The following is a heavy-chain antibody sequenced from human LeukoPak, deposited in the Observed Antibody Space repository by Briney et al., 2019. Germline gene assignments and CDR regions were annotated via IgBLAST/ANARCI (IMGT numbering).Heavy chain of an antibody. CDR3: ARSRIQTRYSGYK. Sequence: QPGGSLRLSCAASGLTFSTYWMSWVRQAPGKGLEWVANIKEDGSEKYYVDSVKGRFTISRDNAKNSLYLQINSLRAEDTGVYYCARSRIQTRYSGYKWGQGTLVTVSS. J-gene: IGHJ4*02. CDR1: GLTFSTYW. CDR2: IKEDGSEK. V-gene: IGHV3-7*01. D-gene: IGHD3-9*01.